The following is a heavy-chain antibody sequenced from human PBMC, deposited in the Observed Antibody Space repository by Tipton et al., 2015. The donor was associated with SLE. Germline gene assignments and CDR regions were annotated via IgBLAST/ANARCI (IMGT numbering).Heavy chain of an antibody. V-gene: IGHV4-31*03. D-gene: IGHD6-13*01. Sequence: TLSLTCTVSGGSISSGGYYWSWIRQHPGKGLEWIGYIYYSGSTYYNPSLKSRVTISVDTSKNQFSLKLSSVTAADTAVYYCARGRSSSPPYSYYYMDVWGKGTTVTVSS. CDR3: ARGRSSSPPYSYYYMDV. J-gene: IGHJ6*03. CDR2: IYYSGST. CDR1: GGSISSGGYY.